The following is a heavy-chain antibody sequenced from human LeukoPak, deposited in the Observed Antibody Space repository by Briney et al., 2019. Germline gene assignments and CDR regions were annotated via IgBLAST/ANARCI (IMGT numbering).Heavy chain of an antibody. V-gene: IGHV3-23*01. D-gene: IGHD4-17*01. J-gene: IGHJ4*01. CDR3: VSGGDYHVRLCTY. Sequence: GGSLRLSCAASGFTFSSYAMNWVRQAPGKGLEWVSVISDSGGNRYYADSVKGRFTISRDNSKNTLYLQMNSLTAEDTAIYYCVSGGDYHVRLCTYWGQGTLVTVSS. CDR2: ISDSGGNR. CDR1: GFTFSSYA.